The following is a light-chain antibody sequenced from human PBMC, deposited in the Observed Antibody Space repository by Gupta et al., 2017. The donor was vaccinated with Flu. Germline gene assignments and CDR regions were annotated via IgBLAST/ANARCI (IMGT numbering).Light chain of an antibody. CDR1: SSDVGNYDY. Sequence: SVTISCTGTSSDVGNYDYVSWYQQHPGKAPKLMIYGVTKRPSGVPDRFSGSKSGNTASLAISGLQAEDEANYYCCSYAGTFTFVFGGGTKLTVL. CDR3: CSYAGTFTFV. J-gene: IGLJ2*01. V-gene: IGLV2-11*03. CDR2: GVT.